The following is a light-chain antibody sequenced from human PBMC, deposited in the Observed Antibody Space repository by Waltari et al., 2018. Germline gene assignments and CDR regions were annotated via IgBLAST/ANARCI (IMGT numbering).Light chain of an antibody. Sequence: QSALTQPASVSGSPGQSITISCTGNSRDVGSYNLVSWYQQHPGKAPKLMIYEGSKRPSGVSNRFSGSKSGNTASLTISGLQAEDEADYYCCSYAGSSTFLYVFGTGTKVTVL. CDR1: SRDVGSYNL. V-gene: IGLV2-23*03. CDR2: EGS. CDR3: CSYAGSSTFLYV. J-gene: IGLJ1*01.